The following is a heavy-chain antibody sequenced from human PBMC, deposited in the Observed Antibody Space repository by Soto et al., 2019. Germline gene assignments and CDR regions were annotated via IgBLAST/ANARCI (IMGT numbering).Heavy chain of an antibody. Sequence: ASVKVSCKASGDTFSTYTITWMRQATGQGLEWMGWMNPNSGNTGYAQKFQGRVTMTRNTSISTAYMELSSLRSEDTAVYYCARRGYSSSWYYYYYYGMDVWGQGTTVTVSS. J-gene: IGHJ6*02. D-gene: IGHD6-13*01. V-gene: IGHV1-8*01. CDR3: ARRGYSSSWYYYYYYGMDV. CDR2: MNPNSGNT. CDR1: GDTFSTYT.